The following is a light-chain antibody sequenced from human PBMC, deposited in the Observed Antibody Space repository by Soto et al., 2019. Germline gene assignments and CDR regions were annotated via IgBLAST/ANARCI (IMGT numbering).Light chain of an antibody. CDR1: RSDVGSYNL. CDR3: SAYVCLTTPVL. V-gene: IGLV2-23*01. J-gene: IGLJ2*01. CDR2: EAS. Sequence: QSALTQPASVSGSPGQSITISCTGTRSDVGSYNLVSWYQQFPGKAPQLMIYEASQRPSGVSDRFSSSKYGNTASLTISGLQAEDEGDYYCSAYVCLTTPVLFCGVTKLTVL.